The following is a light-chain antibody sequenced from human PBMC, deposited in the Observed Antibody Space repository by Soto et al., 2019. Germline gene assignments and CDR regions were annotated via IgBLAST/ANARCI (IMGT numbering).Light chain of an antibody. CDR2: SAS. CDR1: QGFSTW. CDR3: QQANSFPRT. V-gene: IGKV1-12*01. Sequence: DIQMTQSPSSVSASVGDRVTITCRARQGFSTWLAWYRRKPGRAPELLIYSASSLHSGVPSRFSGSGSGTDFTLTISSLQPEDFATYYCQQANSFPRTFGGGTEVELK. J-gene: IGKJ4*01.